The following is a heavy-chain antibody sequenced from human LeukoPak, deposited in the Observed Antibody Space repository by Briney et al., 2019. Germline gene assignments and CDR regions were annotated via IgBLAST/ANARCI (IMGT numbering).Heavy chain of an antibody. J-gene: IGHJ4*02. CDR3: AKISYYFDY. Sequence: GGSLRLSCAASGFTFSSYGMHWVRQAPGKGLEWVAVISYDGSNKYYADSVKGRFTISRDNSKNTLYLQMNSLRAEDTAVYYCAKISYYFDYWGQGTLVTVSS. CDR2: ISYDGSNK. CDR1: GFTFSSYG. V-gene: IGHV3-30*18.